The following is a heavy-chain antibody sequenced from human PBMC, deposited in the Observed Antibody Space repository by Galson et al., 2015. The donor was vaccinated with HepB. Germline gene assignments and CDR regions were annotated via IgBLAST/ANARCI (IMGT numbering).Heavy chain of an antibody. V-gene: IGHV2-70*01. J-gene: IGHJ5*02. CDR1: GFSLSTSGMC. CDR2: IDWDDDK. D-gene: IGHD6-13*01. Sequence: PALVKPTQTLTLTCTFSGFSLSTSGMCVSWIRQPPGKALEWLALIDWDDDKYYSTSLKTRLTISKDASKNQVVLTMTNMDPVDTATYYCARMTGQQLERGLDPWGQGTLVTVSS. CDR3: ARMTGQQLERGLDP.